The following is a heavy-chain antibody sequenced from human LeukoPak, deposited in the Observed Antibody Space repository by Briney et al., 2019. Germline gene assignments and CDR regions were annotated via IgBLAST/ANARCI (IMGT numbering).Heavy chain of an antibody. V-gene: IGHV3-21*04. Sequence: PGGSLRLSCAASGFTFSSYSMNWVRQAPGKGLEWVSSISSSSSYIYYADSVKGRFTISRDNAKNSLYLQMNSLRTEDTALYYCAKSSDSSGYYYVPYFDYWGQGTLVTVSS. J-gene: IGHJ4*02. CDR2: ISSSSSYI. CDR3: AKSSDSSGYYYVPYFDY. D-gene: IGHD3-22*01. CDR1: GFTFSSYS.